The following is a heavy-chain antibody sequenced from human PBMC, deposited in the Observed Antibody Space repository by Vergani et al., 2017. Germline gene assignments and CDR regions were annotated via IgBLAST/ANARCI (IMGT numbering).Heavy chain of an antibody. Sequence: EAQLLESGGDLVQPGGSLRLSCAASGFTFNHYAMHWVRQAPGKALEWVSGISGSGGSTYYAGSVKGRFTISRDSSKNTLYLQMNSLSGGDTAVYYCAKANPRNSGYDYLYYYHSMDVWGQGTTVTVSS. CDR2: ISGSGGST. CDR3: AKANPRNSGYDYLYYYHSMDV. CDR1: GFTFNHYA. V-gene: IGHV3-23*01. J-gene: IGHJ6*02. D-gene: IGHD5-12*01.